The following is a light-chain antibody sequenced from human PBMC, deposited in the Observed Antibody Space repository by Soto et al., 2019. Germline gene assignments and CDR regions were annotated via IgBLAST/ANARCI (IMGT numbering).Light chain of an antibody. Sequence: EIVLTQSPATLSVSPGERATLSCRASQSVTTDLAWYQQKPGQVPRLLISGASTRATDIPDRFSGSGSGTEFTLTISSLQSEDLAVYYCQPFDSWPITFGQGTRLEIK. CDR1: QSVTTD. CDR3: QPFDSWPIT. V-gene: IGKV3-15*01. CDR2: GAS. J-gene: IGKJ5*01.